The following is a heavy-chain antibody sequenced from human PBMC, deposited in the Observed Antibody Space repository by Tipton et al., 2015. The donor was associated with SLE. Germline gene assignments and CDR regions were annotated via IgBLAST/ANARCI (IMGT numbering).Heavy chain of an antibody. CDR1: GGSISSSNYY. Sequence: TLSLTCTVSGGSISSSNYYWGWIRQPPGKGLEWIGSIYYSGSAYYNPSLKSRVTISVDTSENQFSLKLRSVTAADTAVYYCARGGASVLIRKCYFDYWGQGTLLPLLS. D-gene: IGHD4/OR15-4a*01. CDR3: ARGGASVLIRKCYFDY. J-gene: IGHJ4*02. V-gene: IGHV4-39*07. CDR2: IYYSGSA.